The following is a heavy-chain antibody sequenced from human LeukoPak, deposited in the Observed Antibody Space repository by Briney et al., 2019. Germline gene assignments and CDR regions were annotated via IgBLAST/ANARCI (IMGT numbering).Heavy chain of an antibody. Sequence: KPSETLSLTCAVSGGSISSSNWWSWVRQPPGKGLEWIGEIYHSGSTNYNPSLKSRVTISVDKSKNQFSLKLSSVTAADTAVYYCARGPLDCSGTSCYLSYYYYGMDVWGKGTTVTVSS. CDR1: GGSISSSNW. D-gene: IGHD2-2*01. V-gene: IGHV4-4*02. CDR3: ARGPLDCSGTSCYLSYYYYGMDV. J-gene: IGHJ6*04. CDR2: IYHSGST.